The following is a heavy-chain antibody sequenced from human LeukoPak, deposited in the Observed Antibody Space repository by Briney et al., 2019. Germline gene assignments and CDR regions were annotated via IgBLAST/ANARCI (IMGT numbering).Heavy chain of an antibody. CDR1: RFTFASYA. J-gene: IGHJ4*02. V-gene: IGHV3-23*01. CDR2: ISDSGDSS. Sequence: PGGSLRLSCAASRFTFASYAMSWVRQAPGKGLEWVSGISDSGDSSYYADSVKGRFTISRDNSKNTLYLQMNSLRAEDTAVYYCAKDRYTYGFLEGYFDYWGQGTLVTVSS. CDR3: AKDRYTYGFLEGYFDY. D-gene: IGHD3-10*01.